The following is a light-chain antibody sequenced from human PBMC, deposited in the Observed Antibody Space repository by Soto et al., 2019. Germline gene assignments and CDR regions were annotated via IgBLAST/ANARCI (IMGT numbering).Light chain of an antibody. Sequence: DIQMTQSPSSVSASAGDRVTITCRASQSIDTYLNWYQQRPGKAPKLLLYAASSLPNGVPSRFIGTRSGTNFTLYIFGLQPEDFATYYCQQSHSSPLTFGGGTKVDIK. J-gene: IGKJ4*01. CDR2: AAS. V-gene: IGKV1-39*01. CDR1: QSIDTY. CDR3: QQSHSSPLT.